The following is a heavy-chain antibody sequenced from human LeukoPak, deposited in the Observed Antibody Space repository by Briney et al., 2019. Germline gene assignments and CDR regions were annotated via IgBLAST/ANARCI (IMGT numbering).Heavy chain of an antibody. Sequence: QPGGSLSLSCAASGFTFSSYAMSWVRQAPGKGLEWVSAIIGSGGSTYYAASGKGRFTISRDNSKNTLYLQMNSLRAEDTAVYYCAKELHSYGFHLFDYWGQGTLVTVSS. V-gene: IGHV3-23*01. CDR2: IIGSGGST. CDR1: GFTFSSYA. CDR3: AKELHSYGFHLFDY. J-gene: IGHJ4*02. D-gene: IGHD5-18*01.